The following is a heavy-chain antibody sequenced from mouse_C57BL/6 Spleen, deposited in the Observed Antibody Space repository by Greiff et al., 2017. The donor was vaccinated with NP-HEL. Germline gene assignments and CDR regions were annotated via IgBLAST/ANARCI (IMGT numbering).Heavy chain of an antibody. Sequence: EVQLQQSGAELVRPGASVKLSCTASGFNIKDDYMHWVKQRPEQGLEWIGWIDPENGDTEYASKVQGKATITAYTSSNTAYLQLSSLTSEDTAVYYCTTASSYWFAYWGQGTLVTVSA. D-gene: IGHD1-1*01. CDR2: IDPENGDT. J-gene: IGHJ3*01. V-gene: IGHV14-4*01. CDR1: GFNIKDDY. CDR3: TTASSYWFAY.